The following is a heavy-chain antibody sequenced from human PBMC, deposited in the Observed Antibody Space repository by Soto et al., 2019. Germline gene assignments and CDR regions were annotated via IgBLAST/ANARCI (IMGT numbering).Heavy chain of an antibody. CDR1: GGSMSSYY. Sequence: SATPDIGRTVSGGSMSSYYWSWMWQPAGKGLEWIGRIYTSGNTKYNPSLKSRVTMSVDTSKNQFSLKLSSVTAADTAVYYCAREEVGYCSGGRCYYYVMDVWGQGTTVTVSS. CDR3: AREEVGYCSGGRCYYYVMDV. V-gene: IGHV4-4*07. CDR2: IYTSGNT. J-gene: IGHJ6*02. D-gene: IGHD2-15*01.